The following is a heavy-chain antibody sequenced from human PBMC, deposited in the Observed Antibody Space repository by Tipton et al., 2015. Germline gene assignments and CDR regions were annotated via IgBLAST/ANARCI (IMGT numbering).Heavy chain of an antibody. CDR2: IRSEAAGGTT. V-gene: IGHV3-15*07. CDR1: GFTFTNAW. Sequence: GSLRLSCAASGFTFTNAWMNWVRQAPGKGLEWVGRIRSEAAGGTTEYAAPVKGRFSISRDDSRNTLYLQLNSLKTEDTAVYYCARGSGSYDSSDFDNWGQGSLVTVSS. CDR3: ARGSGSYDSSDFDN. D-gene: IGHD3-22*01. J-gene: IGHJ4*02.